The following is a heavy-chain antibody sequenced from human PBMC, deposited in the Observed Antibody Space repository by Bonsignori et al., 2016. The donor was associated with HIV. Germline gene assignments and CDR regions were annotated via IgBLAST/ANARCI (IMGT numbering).Heavy chain of an antibody. Sequence: WVRQAPGQGLEWMGWISAYNGNTNYAQKLQGRVTMTTDTSTSTAYMELRSLRSDDTAVYYCARGLSGWLFYFDYWGQGTLVTVSS. J-gene: IGHJ4*02. D-gene: IGHD3-22*01. V-gene: IGHV1-18*01. CDR2: ISAYNGNT. CDR3: ARGLSGWLFYFDY.